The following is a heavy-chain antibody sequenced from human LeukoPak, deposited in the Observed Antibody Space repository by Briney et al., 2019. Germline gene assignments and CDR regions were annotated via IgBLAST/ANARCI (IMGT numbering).Heavy chain of an antibody. D-gene: IGHD6-13*01. CDR3: AKGKYSSSWYYDY. J-gene: IGHJ4*02. Sequence: PGGSLRLSCVASGFTFSSYGMSWVRQAPGKGLEWLSAIVASGGSTYYADSVKGRFTISRDNSKNTLYLQMNSLRAEDTAVYYCAKGKYSSSWYYDYWGQGALVTVSS. V-gene: IGHV3-23*01. CDR1: GFTFSSYG. CDR2: IVASGGST.